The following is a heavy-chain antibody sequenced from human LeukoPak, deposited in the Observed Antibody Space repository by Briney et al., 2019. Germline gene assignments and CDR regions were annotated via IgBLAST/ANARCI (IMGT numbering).Heavy chain of an antibody. CDR3: ARQQVYYYDSSGSYDY. Sequence: GGSLRLSCAASGFTFSSYAMHWVRQAPGKGLEWVAVISYDGSNKYYADSVKGRFTISRDNSKNTLYLQINILRAEDTAVYYCARQQVYYYDSSGSYDYWGQGTLVTVSS. CDR2: ISYDGSNK. J-gene: IGHJ4*02. V-gene: IGHV3-30-3*01. D-gene: IGHD3-22*01. CDR1: GFTFSSYA.